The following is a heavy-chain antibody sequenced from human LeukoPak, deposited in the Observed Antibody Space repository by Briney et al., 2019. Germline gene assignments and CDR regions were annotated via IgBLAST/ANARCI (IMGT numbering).Heavy chain of an antibody. J-gene: IGHJ4*02. Sequence: GGSLRLSCAASGFTLSSFSMNWVRQAPGKGLEWVSYIIGSGKTIYYTDSVEGRFTISRDNAKGLVYLQMNSLRDDDTAVYYCARDRPDSTVNPCGYWGQGILVTVSS. CDR3: ARDRPDSTVNPCGY. CDR1: GFTLSSFS. CDR2: IIGSGKTI. V-gene: IGHV3-48*02. D-gene: IGHD4-17*01.